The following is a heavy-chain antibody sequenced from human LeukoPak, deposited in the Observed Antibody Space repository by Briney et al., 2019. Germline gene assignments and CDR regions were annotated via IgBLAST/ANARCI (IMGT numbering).Heavy chain of an antibody. V-gene: IGHV1-69*13. J-gene: IGHJ4*02. CDR3: ATTSSGDALGAFDY. Sequence: GASVTVSCTASGGTFSSYAISWVRQAPGQGLEWMGGIIPIFGTANYAQKFQGRVTITADESTSTAYMELSSLRSEDTAVCYCATTSSGDALGAFDYWGQGTLVTVSS. CDR1: GGTFSSYA. CDR2: IIPIFGTA. D-gene: IGHD2-15*01.